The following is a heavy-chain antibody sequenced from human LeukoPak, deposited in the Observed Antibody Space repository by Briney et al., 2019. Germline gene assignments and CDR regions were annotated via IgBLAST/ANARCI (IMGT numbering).Heavy chain of an antibody. CDR2: INHDGSST. CDR3: VRDGGYYDRAFDI. Sequence: PGGSLRLSCATSGFTFTTFWMHWVRRAPGKGLVWVSRINHDGSSTNYADFVKGRFTISRDNAKNTVYLQMNSLRAEDTAVYYCVRDGGYYDRAFDIWGQGTMVTVSS. D-gene: IGHD1-26*01. J-gene: IGHJ3*02. V-gene: IGHV3-74*01. CDR1: GFTFTTFW.